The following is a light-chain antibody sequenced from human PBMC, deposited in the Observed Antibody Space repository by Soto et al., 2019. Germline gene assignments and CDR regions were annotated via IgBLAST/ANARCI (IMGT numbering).Light chain of an antibody. J-gene: IGKJ1*01. CDR3: HNYNSDPRT. Sequence: DIQMTQSPSSLSASVGDRVTITCRATQVISNYVAWFQQKPGEVPKLLIYAVTSLRSGVPSCFSGSGSGTEFTLTISTLQPDDVATYSCHNYNSDPRTFGQGTKVEL. V-gene: IGKV1-27*01. CDR1: QVISNY. CDR2: AVT.